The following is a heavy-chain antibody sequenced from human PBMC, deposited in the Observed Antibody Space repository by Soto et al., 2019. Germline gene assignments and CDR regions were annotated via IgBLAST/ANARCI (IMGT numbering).Heavy chain of an antibody. CDR2: IYYSGST. Sequence: TLSLTCTVSGGSISSYYWSWIRQPPGKGLEWIGYIYYSGSTNYNPSLKSRVTISVDTSKNQFSLKLSSVTAADTAVYYCARGGTVTTFDYWGQGTLVTVSS. D-gene: IGHD4-17*01. CDR3: ARGGTVTTFDY. CDR1: GGSISSYY. V-gene: IGHV4-59*01. J-gene: IGHJ4*02.